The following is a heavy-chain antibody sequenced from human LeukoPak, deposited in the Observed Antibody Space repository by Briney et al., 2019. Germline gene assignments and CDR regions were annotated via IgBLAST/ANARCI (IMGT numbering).Heavy chain of an antibody. D-gene: IGHD1-14*01. CDR3: ARETMVDGDFDY. CDR2: ISSGSNI. V-gene: IGHV3-69-1*01. Sequence: PGGSLRLSCTASGFTFSAYAMNWVRQAPGKGLQWIASISSGSNIFYADSLKGRFTISKDNAKSSLYLQLNSLRAEDTAVYYCARETMVDGDFDYWGQGTLVTVSS. CDR1: GFTFSAYA. J-gene: IGHJ4*02.